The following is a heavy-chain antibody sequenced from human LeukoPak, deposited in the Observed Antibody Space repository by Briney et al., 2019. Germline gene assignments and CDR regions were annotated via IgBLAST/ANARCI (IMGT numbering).Heavy chain of an antibody. J-gene: IGHJ4*02. V-gene: IGHV1-24*01. D-gene: IGHD3-22*01. CDR2: FDPEDGET. CDR1: GYTFTGYY. Sequence: ASVKVSCKASGYTFTGYYMHWVRQAPGKGLEWMGGFDPEDGETIYAQKFQGRVTMTEDTSTDTAYMELSSLRSEDTAVYYCATGEPYYYDSSGYLNYWGQGTLVTVSS. CDR3: ATGEPYYYDSSGYLNY.